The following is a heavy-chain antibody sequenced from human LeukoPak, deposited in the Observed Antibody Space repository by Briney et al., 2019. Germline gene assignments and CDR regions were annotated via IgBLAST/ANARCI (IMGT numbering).Heavy chain of an antibody. CDR2: INWNGGST. CDR3: ARGPLTGVRMDV. CDR1: GFTFSSYS. D-gene: IGHD7-27*01. Sequence: PGGSLRLSCAASGFTFSSYSMNWVRQAPGKGLEWVSGINWNGGSTGYADSVKGRFTISRDNAKNSLYLQMNSLRAEDTALYYCARGPLTGVRMDVWGKGTTVTVSS. J-gene: IGHJ6*03. V-gene: IGHV3-20*04.